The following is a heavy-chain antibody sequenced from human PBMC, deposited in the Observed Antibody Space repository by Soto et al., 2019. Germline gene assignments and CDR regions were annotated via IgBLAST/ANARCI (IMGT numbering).Heavy chain of an antibody. J-gene: IGHJ3*02. CDR1: GYTFTSYG. CDR3: ARDGPMDRAFDI. CDR2: ISAYNGNT. D-gene: IGHD3-10*01. V-gene: IGHV1-18*01. Sequence: ASVKVSCKASGYTFTSYGMTWVRQAPGQGLEWMGWISAYNGNTNYAQNLQGRVTMTTDTSTSTAYMDLRSLRSDDTAVYYCARDGPMDRAFDIWGQGTMVTVSS.